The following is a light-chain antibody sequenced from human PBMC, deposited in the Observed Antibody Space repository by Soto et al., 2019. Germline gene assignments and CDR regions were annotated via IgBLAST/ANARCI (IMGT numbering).Light chain of an antibody. Sequence: EIVMTQSPATLSVSPVERATLYFMANQNISSNLAWYQPKPGQAPRLLIYGASTRATGVPARFSGSGSGTEFTLTISGLQSEDFEVYYCQQYNNWPINCGQGTRREI. V-gene: IGKV3-15*01. CDR2: GAS. CDR3: QQYNNWPIN. J-gene: IGKJ5*01. CDR1: QNISSN.